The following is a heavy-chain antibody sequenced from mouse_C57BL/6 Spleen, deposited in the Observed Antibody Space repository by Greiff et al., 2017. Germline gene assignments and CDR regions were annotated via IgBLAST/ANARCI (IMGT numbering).Heavy chain of an antibody. J-gene: IGHJ3*01. Sequence: VQLQQSGPELVKPGASVKMSCKASGYTFTDYNMHWVKQSHGKSLEWIGYINPNNGGTSYNQKFKDNATLTVNKSSSTAYMELRSLTSEDSAVYYCARGDSNYVRGFAYGGQGTLVTVSA. D-gene: IGHD2-5*01. V-gene: IGHV1-22*01. CDR3: ARGDSNYVRGFAY. CDR2: INPNNGGT. CDR1: GYTFTDYN.